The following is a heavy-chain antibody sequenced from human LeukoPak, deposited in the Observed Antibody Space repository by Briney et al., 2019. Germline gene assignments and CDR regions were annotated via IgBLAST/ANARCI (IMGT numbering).Heavy chain of an antibody. Sequence: GGSLRLSCAASGFTFSSYAMIWVRQAPGKGLEWISGVSGSGFNTYYADSVKGRFTIHRDNSKNTVFLQMNSLRDEDTAVYYCAKAVPGSDPRYYYGMDVWGQGTTVTVSS. D-gene: IGHD2-15*01. CDR2: VSGSGFNT. CDR1: GFTFSSYA. CDR3: AKAVPGSDPRYYYGMDV. V-gene: IGHV3-23*01. J-gene: IGHJ6*02.